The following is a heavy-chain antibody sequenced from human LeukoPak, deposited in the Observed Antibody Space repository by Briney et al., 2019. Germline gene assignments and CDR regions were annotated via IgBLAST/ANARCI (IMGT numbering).Heavy chain of an antibody. J-gene: IGHJ3*02. D-gene: IGHD2-2*01. CDR3: ARDLTEYCSSTSCYQGAFDI. CDR1: GFTVSSNY. Sequence: PGGSLRLSCAASGFTVSSNYMSWVRQAPGKGLEWVSVIYSGGSTYYADSVKGRFTISRDNSKNTLYLQMNSLRAEDTAVYYCARDLTEYCSSTSCYQGAFDIWGQGTMVTVSS. V-gene: IGHV3-66*01. CDR2: IYSGGST.